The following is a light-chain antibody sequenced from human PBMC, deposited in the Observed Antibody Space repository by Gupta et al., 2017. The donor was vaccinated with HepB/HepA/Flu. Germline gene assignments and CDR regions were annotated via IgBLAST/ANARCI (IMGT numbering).Light chain of an antibody. CDR2: RNY. Sequence: QSVLTQPPSASGTPAPRVSISCSGSSSNIGSNCVFLYQQLPGVAPRLLIYRNYERPSGVPDRFSGSKSGTSASLAISGLRSEDEADYYCAAWDDSLSGVVFGGGTKLTVL. CDR1: SSNIGSNC. CDR3: AAWDDSLSGVV. V-gene: IGLV1-47*01. J-gene: IGLJ2*01.